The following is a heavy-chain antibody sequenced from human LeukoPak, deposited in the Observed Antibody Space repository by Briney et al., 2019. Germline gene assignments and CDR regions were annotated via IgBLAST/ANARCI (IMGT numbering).Heavy chain of an antibody. CDR1: GFTFTYYA. CDR3: AKAGDYSYFDY. Sequence: GGSLRLSCAASGFTFTYYAMNWVRQAPGKGLVWVSAISGSDGSTYYADSVKGRFTISRDNSKNTLYLQMNSLRAEDTAVYYCAKAGDYSYFDYWGQGTLVTVSS. D-gene: IGHD4-11*01. V-gene: IGHV3-23*01. J-gene: IGHJ4*02. CDR2: ISGSDGST.